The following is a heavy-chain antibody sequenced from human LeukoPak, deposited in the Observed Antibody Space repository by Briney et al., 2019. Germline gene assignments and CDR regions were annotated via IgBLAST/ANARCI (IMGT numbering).Heavy chain of an antibody. CDR3: AKFGDLDY. J-gene: IGHJ4*02. CDR1: GFTFSSYG. Sequence: PGGSLRLSCAASGFTFSSYGMHWVRQAPGKGLEWVAVISYDGSNKYYADSMKGRFTISRDNSKNTLYLQVNGLRVEDTAVYYCAKFGDLDYWGQGTLVTVSS. CDR2: ISYDGSNK. V-gene: IGHV3-30*18. D-gene: IGHD3-10*01.